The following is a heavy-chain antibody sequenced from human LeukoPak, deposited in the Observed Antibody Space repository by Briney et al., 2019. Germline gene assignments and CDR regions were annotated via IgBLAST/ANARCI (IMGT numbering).Heavy chain of an antibody. J-gene: IGHJ4*02. CDR1: GFTFSSYW. CDR2: INGDGSST. V-gene: IGHV3-74*01. Sequence: GGSLRLSCAASGFTFSSYWMHWVREVPGKGPVWVSRINGDGSSTSYADSVKGRFTISRDNAKNTLYLQMNSLRVEDTAVYYCARVLAVRPFDYWGQGTLVTVSS. CDR3: ARVLAVRPFDY. D-gene: IGHD6-6*01.